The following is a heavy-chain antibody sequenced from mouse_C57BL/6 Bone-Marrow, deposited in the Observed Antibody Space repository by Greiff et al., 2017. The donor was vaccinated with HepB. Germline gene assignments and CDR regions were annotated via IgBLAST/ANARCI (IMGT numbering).Heavy chain of an antibody. CDR1: GYSITSGYD. CDR3: ARATYSKGGYFDY. Sequence: EVKLVESGPGMAKPSQSLSLTCTVTGYSITSGYDWHWIRHFPGNKLEWMGYISYSGSTNYNPSLKSRISITHDTSKNHFFLKLNSVTTEDTATYYCARATYSKGGYFDYWGQGTTLTVSS. D-gene: IGHD2-5*01. CDR2: ISYSGST. V-gene: IGHV3-1*01. J-gene: IGHJ2*01.